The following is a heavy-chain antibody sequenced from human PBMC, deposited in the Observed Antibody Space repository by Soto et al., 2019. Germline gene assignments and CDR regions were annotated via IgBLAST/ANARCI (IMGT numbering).Heavy chain of an antibody. D-gene: IGHD1-20*01. Sequence: PGGSLRLSCAASGFSVSSNYMTWVRQAPGQGLECVSVIYSGGNTYYADSVKGGFTISRDNSKDTLYLKMNNLRAEDTAVYYCAKPPDYNWNDYGGQGTLVTVSS. CDR1: GFSVSSNY. J-gene: IGHJ4*02. CDR3: AKPPDYNWNDY. CDR2: IYSGGNT. V-gene: IGHV3-66*04.